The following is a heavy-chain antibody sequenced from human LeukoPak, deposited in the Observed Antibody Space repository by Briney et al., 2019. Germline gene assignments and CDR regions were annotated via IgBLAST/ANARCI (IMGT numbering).Heavy chain of an antibody. CDR1: GGSINSSSYY. CDR2: IYHSGYT. CDR3: ARSSMFRGVTVDY. V-gene: IGHV4-39*01. Sequence: SETLSLTCTVSGGSINSSSYYWGWIRQPPGEALEWIGSIYHSGYTYYNPSLKSRVAISVDTSKSQFSLKLSSVTAADTAVYYCARSSMFRGVTVDYWGQGTLVTVSS. D-gene: IGHD3-10*01. J-gene: IGHJ4*02.